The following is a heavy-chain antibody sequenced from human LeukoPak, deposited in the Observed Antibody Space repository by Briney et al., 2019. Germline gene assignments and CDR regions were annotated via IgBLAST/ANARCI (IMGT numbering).Heavy chain of an antibody. J-gene: IGHJ4*02. CDR1: GFTFSSYS. CDR2: ISSSGGTT. CDR3: AKIYWNDARFDY. V-gene: IGHV3-23*01. Sequence: QAGGSLRLSCAASGFTFSSYSMNWVRQAPGRGLEWVSYISSSGGTTYYADSVKGRFTISRDNSKNTLYLQMNSLRAEDTAVYYCAKIYWNDARFDYWGQGTLVTVSS. D-gene: IGHD1-1*01.